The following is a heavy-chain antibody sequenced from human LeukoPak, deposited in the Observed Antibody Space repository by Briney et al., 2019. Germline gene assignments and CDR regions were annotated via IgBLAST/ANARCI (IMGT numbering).Heavy chain of an antibody. V-gene: IGHV1-2*02. Sequence: ASVTVSCKASGYTFTGYYMHWVRQAPGQGLEWMGWINPNSGGTNYAQKFQGRVTMTRDTSISTAYMELSRLRSDDTAVYYCARDLNSSGWDLIHAFDIWGQGTMVTVSS. CDR3: ARDLNSSGWDLIHAFDI. J-gene: IGHJ3*02. CDR2: INPNSGGT. CDR1: GYTFTGYY. D-gene: IGHD6-19*01.